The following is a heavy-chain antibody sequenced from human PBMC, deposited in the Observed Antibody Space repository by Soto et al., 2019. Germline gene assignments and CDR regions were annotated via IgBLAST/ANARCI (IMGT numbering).Heavy chain of an antibody. CDR1: GGTFSSYT. J-gene: IGHJ6*02. D-gene: IGHD2-2*01. V-gene: IGHV1-69*02. CDR3: ARAGGYCSSTGCYGSYYYYGMDV. CDR2: IIPILGIA. Sequence: QVQLVQSGAEVKKPGSSVKVSCKASGGTFSSYTISWVRQAPGQGLEWMGRIIPILGIANYAQKFQGRVTITADKSTSTAYMELSSLRSEDTAVYYCARAGGYCSSTGCYGSYYYYGMDVWGQGTTVTVSS.